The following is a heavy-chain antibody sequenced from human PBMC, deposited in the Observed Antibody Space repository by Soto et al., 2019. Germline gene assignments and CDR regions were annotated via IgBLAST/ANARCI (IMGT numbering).Heavy chain of an antibody. Sequence: GGSLRLSCAASGFTFSSYSMNWARQAPGKGLEWVSSISSSSSYIYYADSVKGRFTISRDNAKNSLYLQMNSLRAEDTAVYYCGVGATDERDYWGQGTLVTVSS. D-gene: IGHD1-26*01. CDR2: ISSSSSYI. CDR3: GVGATDERDY. CDR1: GFTFSSYS. J-gene: IGHJ4*02. V-gene: IGHV3-21*01.